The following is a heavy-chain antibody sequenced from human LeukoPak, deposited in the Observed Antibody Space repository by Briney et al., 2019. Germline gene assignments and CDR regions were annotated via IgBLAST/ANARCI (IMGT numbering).Heavy chain of an antibody. J-gene: IGHJ6*03. CDR1: GGTFSSYA. V-gene: IGHV1-69*06. D-gene: IGHD6-19*01. CDR3: ARSGGWYYYYYYMDV. CDR2: IIPIFGTA. Sequence: SVKVSCKASGGTFSSYAISWVRQAPGQGLEWMGGIIPIFGTANYAQKFQGRVTITADKSTSTAYMELSSLRSEDTAVYYCARSGGWYYYYYYMDVWGKGTTVTVPS.